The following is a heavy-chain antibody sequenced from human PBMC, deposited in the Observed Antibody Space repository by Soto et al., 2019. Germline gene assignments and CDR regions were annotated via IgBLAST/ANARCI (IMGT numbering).Heavy chain of an antibody. D-gene: IGHD3-10*01. Sequence: QVQLVQSGAEMKKPGASVKVSCESSGYTFTAYYIHWVRQAPGHGLEWKGWINPNGGGTKYSQKFQGRVTMTRDTSINTAYMELPRLTSDDTAVYYCSRAVHTMIQGVRFRVDQWGQGTLVTVSS. CDR1: GYTFTAYY. CDR2: INPNGGGT. V-gene: IGHV1-2*02. J-gene: IGHJ4*02. CDR3: SRAVHTMIQGVRFRVDQ.